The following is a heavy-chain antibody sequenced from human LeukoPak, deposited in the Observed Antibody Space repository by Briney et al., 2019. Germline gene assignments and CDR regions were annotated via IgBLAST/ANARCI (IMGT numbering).Heavy chain of an antibody. CDR2: ISAYNGDT. CDR3: ARDRGSGYDPTDYFDY. V-gene: IGHV1-18*01. J-gene: IGHJ4*02. CDR1: GYTFTSYA. Sequence: VASVKVSCKASGYTFTSYAMHWVRQAPGQRLEWMGWISAYNGDTHYAQKLQGRVTMTTDTPTSTAYMELRSLRSDDTAVYYCARDRGSGYDPTDYFDYWGQGTLVTVSS. D-gene: IGHD5-12*01.